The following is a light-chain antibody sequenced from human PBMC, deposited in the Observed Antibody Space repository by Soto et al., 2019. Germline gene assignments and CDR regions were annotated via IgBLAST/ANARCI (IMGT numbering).Light chain of an antibody. CDR2: AAS. CDR3: QQSFSKFLYT. J-gene: IGKJ2*01. V-gene: IGKV1-39*01. CDR1: QSISSY. Sequence: DXQMTQSPSSLSASVGDRVTITCRASQSISSYLNWYQQKPGKAPKLLIYAASSLQSGVPSRFSGSGSGTDFTLTISSLQPEDFATYYCQQSFSKFLYTFGQGTKLEIK.